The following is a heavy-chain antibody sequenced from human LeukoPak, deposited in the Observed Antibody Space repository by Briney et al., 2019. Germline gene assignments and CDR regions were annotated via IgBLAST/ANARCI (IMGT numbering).Heavy chain of an antibody. CDR2: ISSSSSYI. J-gene: IGHJ5*02. CDR3: ARAGSYDYVWGCYPNNWFDP. CDR1: GFTFSSYG. V-gene: IGHV3-21*01. Sequence: GGSLRLSCAASGFTFSSYGMHWVRQAPGKGLEWVSSISSSSSYIYYADSVKGRFTISRDNAKNSLYLQMNSLRAEDTAVYYCARAGSYDYVWGCYPNNWFDPWGQGTLVTVSS. D-gene: IGHD3-16*02.